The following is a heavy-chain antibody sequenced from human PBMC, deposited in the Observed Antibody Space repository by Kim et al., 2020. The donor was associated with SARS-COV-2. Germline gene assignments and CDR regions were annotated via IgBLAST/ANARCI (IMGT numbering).Heavy chain of an antibody. D-gene: IGHD4-4*01. J-gene: IGHJ4*02. Sequence: RYHADSVRGRFTISRENDKNSLYLQMNSLRAEDTAVYYCARGPNYSPFDYWGQGTLVTVSS. V-gene: IGHV3-48*03. CDR3: ARGPNYSPFDY. CDR2: R.